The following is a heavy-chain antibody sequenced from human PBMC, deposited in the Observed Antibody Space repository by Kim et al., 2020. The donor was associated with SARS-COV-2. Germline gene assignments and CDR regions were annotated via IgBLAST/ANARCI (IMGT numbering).Heavy chain of an antibody. Sequence: ASVKVSCKASGYTFTNYTIHWVRQAPGRWLEWMGWMNADNGNTKYSQKFQGRVTITRDTSASTAYMGLSSLRSEDTAIYYCARLTTTVTGGFDYWGQGTLVTVSS. V-gene: IGHV1-3*01. J-gene: IGHJ4*02. CDR1: GYTFTNYT. CDR3: ARLTTTVTGGFDY. CDR2: MNADNGNT. D-gene: IGHD4-4*01.